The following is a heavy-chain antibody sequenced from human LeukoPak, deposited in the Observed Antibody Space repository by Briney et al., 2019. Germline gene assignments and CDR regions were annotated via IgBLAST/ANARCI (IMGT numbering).Heavy chain of an antibody. D-gene: IGHD6-13*01. V-gene: IGHV4-38-2*01. CDR2: IYHSGST. CDR1: GYSISSGYY. J-gene: IGHJ4*02. CDR3: ARGAAAGTWFDY. Sequence: SETLSLTCAVSGYSISSGYYWGWIRQPPGKGLEWIGSIYHSGSTYYNPSLKSRVTISVDTSKNQFSLKLSFVTAADTAVYYCARGAAAGTWFDYWGQGTLVTVSS.